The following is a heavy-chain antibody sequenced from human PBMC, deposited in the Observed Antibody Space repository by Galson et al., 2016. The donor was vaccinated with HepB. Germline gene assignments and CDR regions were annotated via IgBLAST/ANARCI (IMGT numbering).Heavy chain of an antibody. Sequence: CAISGDSVSNKNVAWNWIRQSPSRGLEWLGGTYSKSKWHYDYADSVKSRITINPDTSKNPFSLQLSSVTPGDTAVYYCARAATALRSGWRTLAPRFYYNGMDVWGQGTTVTVSS. CDR3: ARAATALRSGWRTLAPRFYYNGMDV. V-gene: IGHV6-1*01. D-gene: IGHD6-19*01. J-gene: IGHJ6*02. CDR1: GDSVSNKNVA. CDR2: TYSKSKWHY.